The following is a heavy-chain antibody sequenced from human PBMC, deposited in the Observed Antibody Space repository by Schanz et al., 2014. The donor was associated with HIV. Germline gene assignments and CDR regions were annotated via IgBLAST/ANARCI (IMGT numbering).Heavy chain of an antibody. CDR2: IKQDGSEK. V-gene: IGHV3-7*01. Sequence: EVQLVESGGGLVQPGGSLRLSCAASGFTFSSYWMSWVRQAPGKGLEWVANIKQDGSEKYYVDSVKGRFTISKDNAKNSLYLQMNSLRAEDTAVYYCATLPTYYGMDVWGQGTTVTVSS. D-gene: IGHD2-21*02. J-gene: IGHJ6*02. CDR1: GFTFSSYW. CDR3: ATLPTYYGMDV.